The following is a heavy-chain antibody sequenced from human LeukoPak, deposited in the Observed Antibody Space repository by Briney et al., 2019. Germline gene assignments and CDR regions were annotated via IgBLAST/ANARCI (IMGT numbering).Heavy chain of an antibody. CDR1: GFTFSSYG. J-gene: IGHJ4*02. V-gene: IGHV3-30*02. D-gene: IGHD2-2*01. Sequence: GGSLRLSCAASGFTFSSYGMHWVRQAPGKGLEWVAFIRYDGSNKYYADSVKGRFTISRDNSKNTLYLQMNSLRAEDTAVYYCAKGLIVVVPAVDYWGQGTLVTVSS. CDR3: AKGLIVVVPAVDY. CDR2: IRYDGSNK.